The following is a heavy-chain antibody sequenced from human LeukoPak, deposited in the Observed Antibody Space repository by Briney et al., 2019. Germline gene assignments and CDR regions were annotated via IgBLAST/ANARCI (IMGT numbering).Heavy chain of an antibody. Sequence: GGSLRLSCAASGFSFRSYAMSWFRQAPGKGLEGVSGVSGSGGSTYYADSVKGRFTISRDNSKNTLYLQMNSLRAEDTAVYYCAKDFLSSAYSSSWYLDYWGQGTLVTVSS. J-gene: IGHJ4*02. CDR1: GFSFRSYA. D-gene: IGHD6-13*01. V-gene: IGHV3-23*01. CDR2: VSGSGGST. CDR3: AKDFLSSAYSSSWYLDY.